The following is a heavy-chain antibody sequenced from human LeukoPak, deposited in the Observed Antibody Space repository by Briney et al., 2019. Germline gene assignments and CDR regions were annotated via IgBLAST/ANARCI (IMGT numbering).Heavy chain of an antibody. CDR2: ISGSGGST. CDR3: AKGSTFWSGYYYFDY. V-gene: IGHV3-23*01. Sequence: GGSLRLSCAASGFTLSNYNMNWVRQAPGKGLEWVSAISGSGGSTYYADSVKGRFTISRDNSKNTLYLQMNSLRAEDTAVYYCAKGSTFWSGYYYFDYWGQGTLVTVSS. D-gene: IGHD3-3*01. CDR1: GFTLSNYN. J-gene: IGHJ4*02.